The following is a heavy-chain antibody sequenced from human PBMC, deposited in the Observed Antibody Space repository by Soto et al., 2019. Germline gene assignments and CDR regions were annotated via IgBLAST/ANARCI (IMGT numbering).Heavy chain of an antibody. V-gene: IGHV1-46*01. CDR2: INPSAGST. CDR1: GYTFTSYY. CDR3: ARDDLATRPQYYYRMDD. Sequence: ASVKVSCKASGYTFTSYYIHWVRQAPGQGLEWMGMINPSAGSTTYAQKFQGRVTMTRDTSTSTTYMEVSSLRSDDTAVYYCARDDLATRPQYYYRMDDWGQGTLVTVSS. J-gene: IGHJ4*02. D-gene: IGHD3-22*01.